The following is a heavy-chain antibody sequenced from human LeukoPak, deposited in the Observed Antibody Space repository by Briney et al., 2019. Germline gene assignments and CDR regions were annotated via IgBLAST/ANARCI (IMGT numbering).Heavy chain of an antibody. CDR2: ISTYLGDT. Sequence: ASVKVSCKASGGTFSSYAISWVRQAPGQGLEWMGWISTYLGDTNYAQKYQGRVTMTTDTSTSTAYMELRSLRSDDTAVYYCARDSRWELLMSELGYYYYMDVWGKGTTVTISS. CDR3: ARDSRWELLMSELGYYYYMDV. CDR1: GGTFSSYA. V-gene: IGHV1-18*01. D-gene: IGHD1-26*01. J-gene: IGHJ6*03.